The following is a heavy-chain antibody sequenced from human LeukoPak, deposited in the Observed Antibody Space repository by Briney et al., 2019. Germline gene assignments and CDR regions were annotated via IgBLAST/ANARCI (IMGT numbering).Heavy chain of an antibody. J-gene: IGHJ4*02. D-gene: IGHD3-16*01. CDR2: INHSGST. CDR3: ATRYGGY. Sequence: SETLSLTCAAYGGSFSGYYWSWIRQPPGKGLEWIGEINHSGSTNYNPSLKSRVTISVDTSKNQFSLKLSSVTAADTAVYYCATRYGGYWGQGTLVTVSS. CDR1: GGSFSGYY. V-gene: IGHV4-34*01.